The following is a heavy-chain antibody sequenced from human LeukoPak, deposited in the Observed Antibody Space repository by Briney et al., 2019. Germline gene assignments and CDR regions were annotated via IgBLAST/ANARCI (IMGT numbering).Heavy chain of an antibody. V-gene: IGHV4-31*03. Sequence: SETLSLTCTVSGGSISSSSYYWGWIRQHPGKGLEWIGYIYYSGSTYYNPSLKSRVTISVDTSKNQFSLKLSSVTAADTAVYYCARDPGSGLDIAAAGTFDYWGQGTLVTVSS. CDR3: ARDPGSGLDIAAAGTFDY. D-gene: IGHD6-13*01. CDR1: GGSISSSSYY. CDR2: IYYSGST. J-gene: IGHJ4*02.